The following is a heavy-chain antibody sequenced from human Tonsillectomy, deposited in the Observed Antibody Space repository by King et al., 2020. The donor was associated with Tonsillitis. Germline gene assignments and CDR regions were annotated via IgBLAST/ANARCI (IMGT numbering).Heavy chain of an antibody. V-gene: IGHV3-9*01. CDR1: RFTFDDYA. Sequence: VQLVESGGGLVQPGRSLRLSCAASRFTFDDYAMHWVRQAPGKGLEWVSGISWNSGNIGYADSVEGRFTISRDNAKNSLYLQMNSLRAEDTALYYCAKDSIGGAGRFRGFDIWGQGTMVIVSS. D-gene: IGHD4-23*01. J-gene: IGHJ3*02. CDR2: ISWNSGNI. CDR3: AKDSIGGAGRFRGFDI.